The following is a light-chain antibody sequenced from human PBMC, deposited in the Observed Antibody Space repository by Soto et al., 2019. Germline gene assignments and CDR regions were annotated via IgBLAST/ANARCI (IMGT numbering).Light chain of an antibody. V-gene: IGLV2-14*01. J-gene: IGLJ2*01. Sequence: QSALTQPASVSGSPGQSITISCTGTSSDVGVYNYVSWYQQHPGKAPKLMIYEVSNRPSGVSNRFSGSKSGNTASLTISGLQAEDEADYYCSSSTSSALLFGGGTKVTVL. CDR2: EVS. CDR1: SSDVGVYNY. CDR3: SSSTSSALL.